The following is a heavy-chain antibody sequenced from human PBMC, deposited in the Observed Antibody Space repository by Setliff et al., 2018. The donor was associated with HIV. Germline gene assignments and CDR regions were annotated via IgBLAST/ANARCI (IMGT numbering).Heavy chain of an antibody. V-gene: IGHV1-8*02. Sequence: ASVKVSCKASGYSFSSYDINWVRQATGQGLEWMGWMNPNSGNTGYAQKFKGRVSMTRNTSISTAYMELSNLRSEDTAVYYCARVFVLPDIVVVLDAFDIWGQGTMVTVSS. CDR1: GYSFSSYD. D-gene: IGHD2-21*01. CDR3: ARVFVLPDIVVVLDAFDI. CDR2: MNPNSGNT. J-gene: IGHJ3*02.